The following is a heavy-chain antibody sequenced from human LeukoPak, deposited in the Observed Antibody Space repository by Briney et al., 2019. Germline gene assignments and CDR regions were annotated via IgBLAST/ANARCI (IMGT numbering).Heavy chain of an antibody. Sequence: PGGSLRLSCAASGFTFSSYAMSWVRQAPGKGLEWVSAISGSGGSTYYADSVKGRFTISRDNSKNTLYLQMNSLRAEDTAVYYCAKDTPVAYYYDSSGYPGDVWGKGTKVTVSS. CDR3: AKDTPVAYYYDSSGYPGDV. D-gene: IGHD3-22*01. J-gene: IGHJ6*04. CDR2: ISGSGGST. CDR1: GFTFSSYA. V-gene: IGHV3-23*01.